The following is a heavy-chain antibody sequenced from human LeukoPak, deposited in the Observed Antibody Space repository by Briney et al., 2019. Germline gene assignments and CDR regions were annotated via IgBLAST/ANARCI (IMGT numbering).Heavy chain of an antibody. D-gene: IGHD5-12*01. CDR3: AAGTPNIVAHDAFDI. CDR1: GFTFTSSA. Sequence: SLKVSCKASGFTFTSSAMQWVRQARGQRLEWIGWIVVGSGNTNYAQKFQERVTITRDMSTSTAYMELSSLRSEDTAVYYCAAGTPNIVAHDAFDIWGQGTMVTVSS. V-gene: IGHV1-58*02. J-gene: IGHJ3*02. CDR2: IVVGSGNT.